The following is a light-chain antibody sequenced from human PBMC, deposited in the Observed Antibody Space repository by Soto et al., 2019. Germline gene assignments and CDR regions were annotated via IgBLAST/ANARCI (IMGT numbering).Light chain of an antibody. V-gene: IGKV3D-20*02. J-gene: IGKJ5*01. CDR3: QQRSNWPPLT. Sequence: EIVLTQSPGTLSLSPGERATLSCRASQSVSSSYLAWYQHKPGQAPRLLIYGASTRATGIPARFSGSGSGTEFTLTISSLQSEDFAVYYCQQRSNWPPLTFGQGTRLEIK. CDR1: QSVSSSY. CDR2: GAS.